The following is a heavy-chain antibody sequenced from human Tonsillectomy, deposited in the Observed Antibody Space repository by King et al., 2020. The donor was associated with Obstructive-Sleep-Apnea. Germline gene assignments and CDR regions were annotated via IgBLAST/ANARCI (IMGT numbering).Heavy chain of an antibody. D-gene: IGHD5-18*01. J-gene: IGHJ4*02. Sequence: QLQESGPGLVKPSETLSLTCTVSGGSISNYYWSWIRQPPGKGLEWIAYIYYSGSTYYNPSLKSRVSLSVDTSKNQFSLKLGPVTAADTAVYYCARPADVDTAMGPFDYWGQGTLVTVSS. V-gene: IGHV4-59*08. CDR3: ARPADVDTAMGPFDY. CDR2: IYYSGST. CDR1: GGSISNYY.